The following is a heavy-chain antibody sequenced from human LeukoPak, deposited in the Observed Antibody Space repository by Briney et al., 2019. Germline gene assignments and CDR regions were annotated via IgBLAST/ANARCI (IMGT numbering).Heavy chain of an antibody. J-gene: IGHJ4*02. CDR1: RFTLSSYW. D-gene: IGHD1-14*01. CDR2: INTDGSST. Sequence: GGSLRVSCAASRFTLSSYWMHWVRQAPGKGLVWVSRINTDGSSTNYADSVKGRFTISRDNAMNTLYLQMNNLRAEDTAVYYCASRTGVYWGQGTLVSVSS. CDR3: ASRTGVY. V-gene: IGHV3-74*01.